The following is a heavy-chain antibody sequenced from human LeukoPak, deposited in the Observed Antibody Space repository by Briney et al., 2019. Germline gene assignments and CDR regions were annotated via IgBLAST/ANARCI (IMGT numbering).Heavy chain of an antibody. J-gene: IGHJ4*02. V-gene: IGHV3-23*01. Sequence: GGSLRLSCAASVFTFSSYAMSGVRQAPGKGLEWVSAISNSDGSTYYADSVNGRFTISRDNSKNMLYLEINSLRADDTAVYYCAHTLGANYVFWSGYYDWGEGTLVTVSS. CDR1: VFTFSSYA. CDR3: AHTLGANYVFWSGYYD. D-gene: IGHD3-3*01. CDR2: ISNSDGST.